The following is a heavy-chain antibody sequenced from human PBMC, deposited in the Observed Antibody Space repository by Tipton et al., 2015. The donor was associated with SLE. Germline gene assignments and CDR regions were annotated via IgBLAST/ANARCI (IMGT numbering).Heavy chain of an antibody. CDR1: GGSISSGGYS. Sequence: TLSLTCTVSGGSISSGGYSWSWIRQPPGKGLEWIGSIYYSGSTFHSPSLKSRLTISVDTSKNQFSLKLSSVTAADTAVYYCARAEYSFDYWGQGALVTVSS. V-gene: IGHV4-30-2*03. CDR3: ARAEYSFDY. D-gene: IGHD3-10*01. CDR2: IYYSGST. J-gene: IGHJ4*02.